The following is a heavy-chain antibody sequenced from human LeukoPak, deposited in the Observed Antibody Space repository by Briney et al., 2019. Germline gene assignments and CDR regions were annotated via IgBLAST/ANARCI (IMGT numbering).Heavy chain of an antibody. V-gene: IGHV4-59*01. CDR2: IYYSGST. Sequence: SETLSFTCTVSGGSISSYYWSWIRQPPGKGLEWIGYIYYSGSTNYNPSLKSRVTISVDTSKNQFSLKLSSVTAAVTAVYYCARVGSGYYTWFDPWGQGTLVTVSS. CDR1: GGSISSYY. J-gene: IGHJ5*02. D-gene: IGHD3-3*01. CDR3: ARVGSGYYTWFDP.